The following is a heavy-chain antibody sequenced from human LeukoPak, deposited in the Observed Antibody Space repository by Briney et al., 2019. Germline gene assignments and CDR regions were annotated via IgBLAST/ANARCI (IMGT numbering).Heavy chain of an antibody. V-gene: IGHV4-4*07. CDR3: ARDEGRRGAFGVVIIAEFDY. Sequence: SETLSLTCTVPGGSISSYYWSWIRQPAGKGLEWIGRIYTSGSTNYNPSPKRRVTMSVHTSKNQFSLKLSSVTAADTAVYYCARDEGRRGAFGVVIIAEFDYWGQGTLVTVSS. D-gene: IGHD3-3*01. CDR1: GGSISSYY. J-gene: IGHJ4*02. CDR2: IYTSGST.